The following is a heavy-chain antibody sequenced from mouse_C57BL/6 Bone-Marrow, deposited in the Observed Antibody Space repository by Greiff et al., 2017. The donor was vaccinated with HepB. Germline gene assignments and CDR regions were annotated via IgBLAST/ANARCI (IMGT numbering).Heavy chain of an antibody. V-gene: IGHV1-18*01. CDR3: ARRTAYYSNYEYFDY. Sequence: VQLQQSGPELVKPGASVKIPCKASGYTFTDYNTDWVKQSHGKSLEWIGDINPNNGGTIYNQKFKGKATLTVDKSSSTAYMELRSLTSEDTAVYYCARRTAYYSNYEYFDYWGQGTTLTVSS. D-gene: IGHD2-5*01. J-gene: IGHJ2*01. CDR1: GYTFTDYN. CDR2: INPNNGGT.